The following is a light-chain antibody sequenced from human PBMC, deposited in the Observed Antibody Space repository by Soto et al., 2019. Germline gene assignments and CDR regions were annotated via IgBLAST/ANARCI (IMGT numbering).Light chain of an antibody. CDR1: HDITSY. CDR3: QQLNSYPVGT. CDR2: DAS. V-gene: IGKV1-33*01. J-gene: IGKJ4*01. Sequence: DIQMTQSPSSLSASVGDRVTITCQASHDITSYLNWYQHKPGKAPKLLIYDASILEAGVPSRFSGSGSGTEFTLTISSLQPEDFATYYCQQLNSYPVGTFGGGTQVEIK.